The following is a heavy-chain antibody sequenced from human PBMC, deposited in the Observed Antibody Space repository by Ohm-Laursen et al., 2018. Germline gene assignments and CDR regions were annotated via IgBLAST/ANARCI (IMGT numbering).Heavy chain of an antibody. Sequence: SDTLSLTWSVSGGSISSGGYYWSWIRQHPGKGLEWIGYIYYSGSTYYNPSLKSRVTISVDTSKNQFSLKLSSVTAADTAVYYCARVDRYYYYGMDVWGQGTTVTVSS. J-gene: IGHJ6*02. CDR1: GGSISSGGYY. V-gene: IGHV4-31*02. CDR3: ARVDRYYYYGMDV. CDR2: IYYSGST.